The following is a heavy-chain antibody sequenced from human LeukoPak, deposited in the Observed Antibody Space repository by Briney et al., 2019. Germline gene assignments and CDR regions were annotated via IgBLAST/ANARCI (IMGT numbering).Heavy chain of an antibody. D-gene: IGHD2-15*01. CDR3: AREDGYCSGGNCYSYFDS. J-gene: IGHJ4*02. V-gene: IGHV3-7*01. Sequence: PGGSLRLSCAASGFTFSHFWMSWVRQAPGKGLEWVAYIKKTGSEAYYVDSVKGRFTITRGNTRNSLFLQMYSLRAEDTAVYFCAREDGYCSGGNCYSYFDSWGQGTLVTVSS. CDR1: GFTFSHFW. CDR2: IKKTGSEA.